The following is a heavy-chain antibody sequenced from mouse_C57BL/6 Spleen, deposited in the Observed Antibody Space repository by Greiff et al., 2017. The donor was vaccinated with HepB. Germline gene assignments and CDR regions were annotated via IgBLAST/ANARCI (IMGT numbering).Heavy chain of an antibody. V-gene: IGHV1-69*01. CDR3: ARRSRYYFDY. J-gene: IGHJ2*01. D-gene: IGHD1-1*01. Sequence: QVQLKQSGAELVMPGASVKLSCKASGYTFTSYWMHWVKQRPGQGLEWIGEIDPSDSYTNYNQKFKGKSTLTVDKSSSTAYMQISSLTSEDSAVYYCARRSRYYFDYWGQGTTLTVSS. CDR1: GYTFTSYW. CDR2: IDPSDSYT.